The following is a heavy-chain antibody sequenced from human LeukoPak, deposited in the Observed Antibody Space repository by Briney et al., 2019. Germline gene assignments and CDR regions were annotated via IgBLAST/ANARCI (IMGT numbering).Heavy chain of an antibody. CDR2: ISRSSRYI. V-gene: IGHV3-21*01. CDR3: ARTRNLGYCSSTSCPNFDY. CDR1: GLTFTNYS. D-gene: IGHD2-2*01. J-gene: IGHJ4*02. Sequence: GGSLRLSCAASGLTFTNYSMNWVRQAPGMGPEWVSSISRSSRYIDYADSVKGRFTISRDNAKNSLYLQMNSLRAEDTAVYYCARTRNLGYCSSTSCPNFDYWGQGTLVTVSS.